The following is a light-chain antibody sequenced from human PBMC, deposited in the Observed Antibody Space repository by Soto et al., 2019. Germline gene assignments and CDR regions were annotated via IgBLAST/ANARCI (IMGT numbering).Light chain of an antibody. CDR1: QSVSSSY. J-gene: IGKJ5*01. CDR2: GAS. CDR3: QQYGSSLIT. V-gene: IGKV3-20*01. Sequence: EIVLTQSPGTLSLSPGERATLSCRASQSVSSSYLAWYQQKPGQAPRLLIYGASSRATGIPDRFSGSGSGTDFTLTISRREPEDFVVYYCQQYGSSLITFGQGTRLEIK.